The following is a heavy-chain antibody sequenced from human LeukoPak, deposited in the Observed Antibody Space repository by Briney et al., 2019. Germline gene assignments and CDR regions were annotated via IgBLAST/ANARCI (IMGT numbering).Heavy chain of an antibody. CDR1: GFTLSSYA. Sequence: GGSLRLSCAASGFTLSSYAMSWVRQAPGKGLERVSAISGSGGSTYYADSVKGRFTISRDNSKNTLYLQMNSLRAEDTAVYYCAKDNTWFGELLGAFDIWGQGTMVTVSS. CDR2: ISGSGGST. D-gene: IGHD3-10*01. CDR3: AKDNTWFGELLGAFDI. V-gene: IGHV3-23*01. J-gene: IGHJ3*02.